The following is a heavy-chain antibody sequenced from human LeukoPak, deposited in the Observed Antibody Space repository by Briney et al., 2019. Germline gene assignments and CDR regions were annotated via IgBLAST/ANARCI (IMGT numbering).Heavy chain of an antibody. Sequence: ASVKDSCMACVYTFTGYYMHAVRQAPAQGVEWMGRINPNSGGTNYAQEFPGRVTITSDTSINTAYMELSRRRSGDTAVDYCSAIWVGELFGAFDIWGQGTMVTVSS. CDR1: VYTFTGYY. D-gene: IGHD3-10*01. V-gene: IGHV1-2*06. CDR2: INPNSGGT. CDR3: SAIWVGELFGAFDI. J-gene: IGHJ3*02.